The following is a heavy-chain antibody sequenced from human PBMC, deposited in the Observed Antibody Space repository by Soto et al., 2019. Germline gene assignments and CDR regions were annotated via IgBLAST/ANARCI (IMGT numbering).Heavy chain of an antibody. V-gene: IGHV3-7*01. Sequence: GGSLRLSCAASGFTFSSYWMSWVRQAPGKGLEWVANIKQDGGENYYVDSVKGRFTISRDNAKNSLYLQMNSLRAEDTAVYYCATTSGYSAYYNYWGQGTLVTVSS. CDR2: IKQDGGEN. CDR1: GFTFSSYW. D-gene: IGHD5-12*01. J-gene: IGHJ4*02. CDR3: ATTSGYSAYYNY.